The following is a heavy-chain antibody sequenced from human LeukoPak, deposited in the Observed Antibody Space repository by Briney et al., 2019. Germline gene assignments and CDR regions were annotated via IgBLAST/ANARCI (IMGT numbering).Heavy chain of an antibody. Sequence: ASVKVSCKASGYTFTSCYMHWVRQAPGQGLEWMGVINPSGGGTTYAQKFQGRVTMTRDMSTYTVYMELSSLRSEDTAVYYCAGVNSWELRYFDYWGQGTLVTVSS. CDR1: GYTFTSCY. J-gene: IGHJ4*02. V-gene: IGHV1-46*01. D-gene: IGHD1-26*01. CDR3: AGVNSWELRYFDY. CDR2: INPSGGGT.